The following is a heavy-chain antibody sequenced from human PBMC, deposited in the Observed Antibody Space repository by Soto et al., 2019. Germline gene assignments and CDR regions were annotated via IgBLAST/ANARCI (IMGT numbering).Heavy chain of an antibody. CDR1: GFTFSSYA. CDR2: ISGSGGST. J-gene: IGHJ3*02. V-gene: IGHV3-23*01. D-gene: IGHD3-22*01. CDR3: AKGLYYYDSSGYRYDAFDI. Sequence: GGSLRLSCAASGFTFSSYAMSWVRQAPGKGLEWVSAISGSGGSTYYADSVKGRFTISRDNSKNTMYLQMNSLRAEDTAVYYCAKGLYYYDSSGYRYDAFDIWGQGTMVTVSS.